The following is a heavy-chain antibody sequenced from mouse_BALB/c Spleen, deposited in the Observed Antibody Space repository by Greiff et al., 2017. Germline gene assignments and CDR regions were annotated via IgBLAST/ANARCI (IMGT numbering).Heavy chain of an antibody. Sequence: DVKLVESGGDLVKPGGSLKLSCAASGFTFSSYGMSWVRQTPDKRLEWVATISSGGSYTYYPDSVKGRFTISRDNAKNTLYLQMSSLKSEDTAMYYCARQTGTGFDYWGQGTTLTVSS. J-gene: IGHJ2*01. CDR2: ISSGGSYT. D-gene: IGHD4-1*01. CDR3: ARQTGTGFDY. CDR1: GFTFSSYG. V-gene: IGHV5-6*02.